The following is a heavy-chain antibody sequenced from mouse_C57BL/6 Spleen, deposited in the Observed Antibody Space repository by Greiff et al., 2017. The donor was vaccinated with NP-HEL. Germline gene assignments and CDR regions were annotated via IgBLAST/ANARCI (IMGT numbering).Heavy chain of an antibody. V-gene: IGHV1-59*01. CDR3: AREGSRGNSPPWVAY. J-gene: IGHJ3*01. CDR1: GYTFTSYW. CDR2: IDPSDSYT. Sequence: VQLQQPGAELVRPGTSVKLSCKASGYTFTSYWMHWVKQRPGQGLEWIGVIDPSDSYTNYNQKFKGKATLTVDTSSSTAYMQLSSLTSEDSAVFYCAREGSRGNSPPWVAYRGQGNLGNVSA. D-gene: IGHD2-1*01.